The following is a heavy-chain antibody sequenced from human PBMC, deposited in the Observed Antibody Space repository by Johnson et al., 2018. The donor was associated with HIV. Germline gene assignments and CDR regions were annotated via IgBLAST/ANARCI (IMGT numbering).Heavy chain of an antibody. CDR1: GFTVSSNY. CDR3: ARDAGQWLDDAFDI. J-gene: IGHJ3*02. D-gene: IGHD6-19*01. Sequence: VQLVESGGGLVQPGRSLRLSCAASGFTVSSNYMNWVRQAPGKGLEWVSVIYSGGSTYYADSVKGRFTISRDNSKNTLYLQMNSLRAEDTAVYYCARDAGQWLDDAFDIWGQGTMVTVSS. CDR2: IYSGGST. V-gene: IGHV3-66*01.